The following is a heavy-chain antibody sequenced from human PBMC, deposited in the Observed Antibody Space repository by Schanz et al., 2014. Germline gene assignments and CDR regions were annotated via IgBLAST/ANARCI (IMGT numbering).Heavy chain of an antibody. Sequence: QVLLVQSGAEVKQPGASVKVSCKASGYTFTGYYIHWVRQAPGQGLEWMGWINTNTGNPTYAQGFTGRFVFSLDTSVSTAYLQISFLKADDTAVFFCARGEANWGQYWGQGTLVTVSS. V-gene: IGHV7-4-1*02. CDR3: ARGEANWGQY. D-gene: IGHD7-27*01. CDR2: INTNTGNP. J-gene: IGHJ4*02. CDR1: GYTFTGYY.